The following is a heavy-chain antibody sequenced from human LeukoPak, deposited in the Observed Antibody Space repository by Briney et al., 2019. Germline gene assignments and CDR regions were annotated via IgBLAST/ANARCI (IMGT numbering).Heavy chain of an antibody. CDR3: ARSTYYFDSSGHRDFYIDY. J-gene: IGHJ4*02. V-gene: IGHV3-53*01. CDR2: LYAGGNT. D-gene: IGHD3-22*01. Sequence: PGGSLRLSCAASRFTVSSNYMNWVRQAPGKGLEWVAALYAGGNTYYADSVKGRFTLSRDNSKNMLYLQMNSLRAEDTAVYYCARSTYYFDSSGHRDFYIDYWGQGVLVTVSS. CDR1: RFTVSSNY.